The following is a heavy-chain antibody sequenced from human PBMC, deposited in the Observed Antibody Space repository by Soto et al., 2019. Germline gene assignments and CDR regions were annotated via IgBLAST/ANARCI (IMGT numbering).Heavy chain of an antibody. D-gene: IGHD2-21*02. V-gene: IGHV3-30-3*01. J-gene: IGHJ4*02. CDR3: ARDHCGGDCYTSPKYYFDY. Sequence: SGGSLRLSCAASGFTFSSYAMHWVRQAPGKGLEWVAVISYDGSNKYYADSVKGRFTISRDNSKNTLYLQMNSLRAEDTAVYYCARDHCGGDCYTSPKYYFDYWGQGTLDTVSS. CDR1: GFTFSSYA. CDR2: ISYDGSNK.